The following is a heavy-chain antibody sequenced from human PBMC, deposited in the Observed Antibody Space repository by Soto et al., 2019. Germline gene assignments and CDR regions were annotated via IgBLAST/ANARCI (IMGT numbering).Heavy chain of an antibody. D-gene: IGHD1-26*01. CDR3: ARDSSGIVGATYFDY. CDR2: IYYSGST. J-gene: IGHJ4*02. CDR1: SGSISSSNW. Sequence: SETLSLTCAVSSGSISSSNWCSCVRQPPGKGLEWIGDIYYSGSTYYNPSLKSRVTISVDTSKNQFSLKLSSVTAADTAVYYCARDSSGIVGATYFDYWGQGTLVTVSS. V-gene: IGHV4-4*02.